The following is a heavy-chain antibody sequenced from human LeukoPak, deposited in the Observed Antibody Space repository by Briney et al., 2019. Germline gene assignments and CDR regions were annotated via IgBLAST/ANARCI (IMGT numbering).Heavy chain of an antibody. V-gene: IGHV3-74*01. J-gene: IGHJ4*02. CDR2: INSDGSST. CDR3: ARQYSYDSSGYYPWDY. Sequence: PGGSLRLSCVASGFTFSSYWTHWVRQAPGKGLVWVSRINSDGSSTTYADSVKGRFTISRDNAENTLYLQMNSLRAEDTAMYYCARQYSYDSSGYYPWDYWGQGTLVTVSS. CDR1: GFTFSSYW. D-gene: IGHD3-22*01.